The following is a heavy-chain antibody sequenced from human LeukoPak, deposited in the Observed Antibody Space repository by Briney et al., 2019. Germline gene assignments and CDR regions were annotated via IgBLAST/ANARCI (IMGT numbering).Heavy chain of an antibody. V-gene: IGHV3-7*01. J-gene: IGHJ5*02. CDR1: GFTFSNYA. Sequence: GGSLRLSCVASGFTFSNYAMSWVRQAPGKGLEWVANIKQDGSEKYYVDSVKGRFTISRDNAKNSLYLQMNSLRAEDTAVYYCATWRGSAFDPWGQGTLVTVSS. D-gene: IGHD1-1*01. CDR2: IKQDGSEK. CDR3: ATWRGSAFDP.